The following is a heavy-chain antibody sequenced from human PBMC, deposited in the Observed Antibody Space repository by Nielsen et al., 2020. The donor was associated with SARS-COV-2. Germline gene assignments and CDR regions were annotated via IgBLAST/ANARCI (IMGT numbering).Heavy chain of an antibody. CDR3: ARQATILVPVSPIVLMMWSGYYFDF. CDR1: GGSFTDSY. Sequence: SDTLSLTCAVSGGSFTDSYGTWIRQPPGKGLEWIGDINHSGSANYNPSLKSRLTISVDTSKNQFSLKLSSLTAAARSAYYCARQATILVPVSPIVLMMWSGYYFDFWGQGTLVTVSS. J-gene: IGHJ4*02. CDR2: INHSGSA. D-gene: IGHD2-8*01. V-gene: IGHV4-34*01.